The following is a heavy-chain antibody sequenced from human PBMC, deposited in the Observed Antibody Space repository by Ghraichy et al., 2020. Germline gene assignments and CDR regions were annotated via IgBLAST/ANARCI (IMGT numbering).Heavy chain of an antibody. CDR3: ARVPAGGNWIDP. CDR2: LNPNRGDT. CDR1: GYIFTGYY. V-gene: IGHV1-2*02. J-gene: IGHJ5*02. Sequence: ASVKVSCKASGYIFTGYYIHWVRQAPGQGLQWMGWLNPNRGDTNYEQEFQGRVTLTGDTSITTAYMELSNLRSDDAAIYYCARVPAGGNWIDPWGQGTLVAVSS. D-gene: IGHD3-10*01.